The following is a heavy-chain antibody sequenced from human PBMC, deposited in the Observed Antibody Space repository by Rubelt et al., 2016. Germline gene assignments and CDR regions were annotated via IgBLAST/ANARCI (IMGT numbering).Heavy chain of an antibody. J-gene: IGHJ3*02. Sequence: GLEWVSAMGGSGGSTYYAGSVKGRFTISRDNSKNTLYLQMNSLRAEDTAVYYCAKESRLKDIWGQGTMVTVSS. CDR2: MGGSGGST. V-gene: IGHV3-23*01. CDR3: AKESRLKDI.